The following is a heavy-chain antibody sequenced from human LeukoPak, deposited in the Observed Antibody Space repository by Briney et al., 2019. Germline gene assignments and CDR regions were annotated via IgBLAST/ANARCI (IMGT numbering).Heavy chain of an antibody. Sequence: ASVKASCTASGYTFTSYYMHSGRQAPGHRLKWRGIINPSVGSTNDAQKFQGRVTMTRDTSTSTVYMELSSLRSEDTAVYYCARGDYYDSSGYLSLDYWGEGTLGTVSS. CDR2: INPSVGST. D-gene: IGHD3-22*01. CDR1: GYTFTSYY. V-gene: IGHV1-46*01. CDR3: ARGDYYDSSGYLSLDY. J-gene: IGHJ4*02.